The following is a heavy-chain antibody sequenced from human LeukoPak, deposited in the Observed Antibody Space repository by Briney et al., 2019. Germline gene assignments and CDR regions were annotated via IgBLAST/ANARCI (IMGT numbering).Heavy chain of an antibody. CDR2: ISSSSSTI. Sequence: GGSLRLSCAASGFTFSSYSMNWVRQAPGKGLEWVSYISSSSSTIYYADSVKGRFTISRDNAKNSLYLQMNSLRAEDTAVYYCARGGYSGLDYWGQGTLVTVSS. J-gene: IGHJ4*02. CDR3: ARGGYSGLDY. D-gene: IGHD5-12*01. V-gene: IGHV3-48*04. CDR1: GFTFSSYS.